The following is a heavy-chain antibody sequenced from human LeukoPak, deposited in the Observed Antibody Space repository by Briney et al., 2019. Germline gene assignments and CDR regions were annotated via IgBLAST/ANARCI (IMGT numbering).Heavy chain of an antibody. V-gene: IGHV1-46*01. CDR2: INPSGGST. CDR1: GYTFTSYY. J-gene: IGHJ5*02. Sequence: ASVKVSCKASGYTFTSYYMHWVRQAPGQGLEWMGIINPSGGSTSYAQKFQGRVTMTRDMSTSTVYMELSSLRSEDTAVYYCARSFTIFGVVLQYDNWFGPWGQGTLVTVSS. D-gene: IGHD3-3*01. CDR3: ARSFTIFGVVLQYDNWFGP.